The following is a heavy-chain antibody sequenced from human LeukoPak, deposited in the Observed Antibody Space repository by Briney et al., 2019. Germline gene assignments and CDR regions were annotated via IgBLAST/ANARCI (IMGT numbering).Heavy chain of an antibody. CDR3: AREGVAATGLDY. CDR2: INPSGGSA. CDR1: GYTSSIYN. V-gene: IGHV1-46*01. J-gene: IGHJ4*02. Sequence: ASVNVSCKASGYTSSIYNMHWVRQAPGQGLEWMGIINPSGGSASDTQKFQGRVTMTRDTSTSTLYMELSSLRSEDTAVYYCAREGVAATGLDYWGQGTLVTVSS. D-gene: IGHD6-13*01.